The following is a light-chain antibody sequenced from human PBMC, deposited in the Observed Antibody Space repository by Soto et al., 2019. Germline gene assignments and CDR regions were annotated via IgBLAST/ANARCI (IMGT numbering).Light chain of an antibody. CDR1: QSITDW. V-gene: IGKV1-5*01. J-gene: IGKJ5*01. Sequence: DIQMTQSPSTLSASVGDRVTIACRASQSITDWLAWYQQKPGKAPKLLIYDASSLESGVPSRFSGSGSGTEFTLTVSSLEPEDFAVYYCQQRSNWPPSITFGQGTRLEIK. CDR2: DAS. CDR3: QQRSNWPPSIT.